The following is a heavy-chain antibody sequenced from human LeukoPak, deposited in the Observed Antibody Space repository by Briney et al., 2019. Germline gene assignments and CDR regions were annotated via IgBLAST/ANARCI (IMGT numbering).Heavy chain of an antibody. CDR3: AKPQWELLRGGYFDY. Sequence: GGSLRLSCAASGFTFSSYAMSWVRQAPGKGLEWVSAISGSGGSTYYADSVKGRFTISRENSKNTLYLQMNSLRAEDTAVYYCAKPQWELLRGGYFDYWGQGTLVTVSS. D-gene: IGHD1-26*01. V-gene: IGHV3-23*01. CDR2: ISGSGGST. CDR1: GFTFSSYA. J-gene: IGHJ4*02.